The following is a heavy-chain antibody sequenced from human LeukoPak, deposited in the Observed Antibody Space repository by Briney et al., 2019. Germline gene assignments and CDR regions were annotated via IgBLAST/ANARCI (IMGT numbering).Heavy chain of an antibody. CDR2: IWYDGSNK. V-gene: IGHV3-33*01. J-gene: IGHJ4*02. CDR3: ARDGDVLMAAAGFDY. D-gene: IGHD6-13*01. CDR1: GFTFSSYG. Sequence: SGGSLRLSCAASGFTFSSYGMHWVRQAPGKGLEWVAVIWYDGSNKYYADSVKGRFTISRDNSKNTLYLQMNSLRAEDTAVYYCARDGDVLMAAAGFDYWGQGTLVTVSS.